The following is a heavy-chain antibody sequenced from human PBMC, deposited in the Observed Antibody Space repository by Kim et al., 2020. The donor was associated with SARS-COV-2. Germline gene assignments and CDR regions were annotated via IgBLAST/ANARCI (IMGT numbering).Heavy chain of an antibody. J-gene: IGHJ4*02. Sequence: AQGFTGRFVFPLDTSVSTAYLQISSLKAEDTAVYYCAREISGYYYALFDYWGQGTLVTVSS. D-gene: IGHD3-22*01. CDR3: AREISGYYYALFDY. V-gene: IGHV7-4-1*02.